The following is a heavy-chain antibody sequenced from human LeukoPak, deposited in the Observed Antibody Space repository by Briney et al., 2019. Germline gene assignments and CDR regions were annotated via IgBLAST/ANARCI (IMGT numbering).Heavy chain of an antibody. J-gene: IGHJ4*02. Sequence: GGSLRLSCAGSGFIFNNYAMHWVRQPPGKGLEWVSSFGTRSTSIYHAGSVKGRFAISRDNAKNSLYLQMNSLRAEDTALYYCAREVSEGFDFWGQGTLVTVSS. CDR1: GFIFNNYA. CDR2: FGTRSTSI. CDR3: AREVSEGFDF. V-gene: IGHV3-21*01. D-gene: IGHD3-22*01.